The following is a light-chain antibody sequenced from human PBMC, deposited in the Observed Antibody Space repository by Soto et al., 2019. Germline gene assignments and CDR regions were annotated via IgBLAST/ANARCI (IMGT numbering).Light chain of an antibody. V-gene: IGKV1-39*01. CDR1: QSISSY. CDR3: QQSYSTPGIT. J-gene: IGKJ3*01. CDR2: AAS. Sequence: DIQMTQSPSSLSASVGDRVTITCRASQSISSYLNWYQQKPGKAPKLLIYAASSLQSGVPSRFSGSGSGTDHTLTISSLQPEDFATYYCQQSYSTPGITFGPGTKVDIK.